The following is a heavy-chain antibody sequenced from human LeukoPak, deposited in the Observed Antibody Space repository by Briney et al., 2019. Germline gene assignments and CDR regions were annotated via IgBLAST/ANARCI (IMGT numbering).Heavy chain of an antibody. CDR1: GYTFTSYY. J-gene: IGHJ4*02. CDR3: ARCGEPSYDILTGYSRFDY. CDR2: INPSGGST. V-gene: IGHV1-46*01. Sequence: ASVKVSCKASGYTFTSYYMHWVRQAPGEGLEWMGIINPSGGSTSYAQKFQGRVTMTRDTSTSTVYMELSSLRSEDTAVYYCARCGEPSYDILTGYSRFDYWGQGTLVTVSS. D-gene: IGHD3-9*01.